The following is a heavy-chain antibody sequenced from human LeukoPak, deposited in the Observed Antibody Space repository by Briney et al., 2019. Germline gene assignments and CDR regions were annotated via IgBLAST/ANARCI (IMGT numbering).Heavy chain of an antibody. D-gene: IGHD5-24*01. V-gene: IGHV3-30-3*01. Sequence: PGGSLRLSCAASGFTFSSYAMHWVRQAPGKGLEWVAVISYDGSNKYYADSVKGRFTISRDNSKNTLYLQMNSLRAEDTAVYYCARWAVGDGYNFDYWGQGTLVTVSS. CDR3: ARWAVGDGYNFDY. CDR1: GFTFSSYA. J-gene: IGHJ4*02. CDR2: ISYDGSNK.